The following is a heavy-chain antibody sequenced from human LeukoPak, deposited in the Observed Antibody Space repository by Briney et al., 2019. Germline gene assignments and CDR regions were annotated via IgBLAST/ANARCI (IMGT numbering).Heavy chain of an antibody. CDR3: ARDLLRGSSWSYYYYGMDV. Sequence: SETLSLTCTVSGGSVSSGSYHWSWIRQPPGKGLEWIGYIYYSGSTNYNPSLKSRVTISVDTSKNQFSLKLSSVTAADTAVYYCARDLLRGSSWSYYYYGMDVWGQGTTVTVSS. V-gene: IGHV4-61*01. CDR1: GGSVSSGSYH. J-gene: IGHJ6*02. D-gene: IGHD6-13*01. CDR2: IYYSGST.